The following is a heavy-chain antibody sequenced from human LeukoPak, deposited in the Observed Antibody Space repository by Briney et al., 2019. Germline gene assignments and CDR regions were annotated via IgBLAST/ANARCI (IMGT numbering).Heavy chain of an antibody. V-gene: IGHV3-7*03. CDR1: GFTFSNYW. Sequence: GGSLRLSCAASGFTFSNYWMTWVRQAPGKGLEWVASIKQDGCEKYYVDSVKGRFTISRDNAKKSLYLQMNSLRAEDAATYYCARVARAFDYWGQGTLVTVSS. J-gene: IGHJ4*02. CDR2: IKQDGCEK. CDR3: ARVARAFDY.